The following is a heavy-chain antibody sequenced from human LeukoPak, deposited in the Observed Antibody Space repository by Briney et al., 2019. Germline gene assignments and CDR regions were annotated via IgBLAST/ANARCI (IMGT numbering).Heavy chain of an antibody. CDR1: GFTFSSYA. CDR2: ISGSGGST. V-gene: IGHV3-23*01. J-gene: IGHJ6*03. CDR3: AKEHSSSQYYYYYYMDV. D-gene: IGHD6-13*01. Sequence: GGSLRLSCAASGFTFSSYAMSWVRQAPGKGLEWVSAISGSGGSTYYADSVKGRFTISRDNSKNTLYLQMNSLRAEDTAVYYCAKEHSSSQYYYYYYMDVWGKGTTVTVSS.